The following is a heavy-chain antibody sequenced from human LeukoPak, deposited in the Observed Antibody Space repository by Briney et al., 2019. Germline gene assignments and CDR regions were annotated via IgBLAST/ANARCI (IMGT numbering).Heavy chain of an antibody. J-gene: IGHJ5*02. Sequence: ASVKVSCKASGYTFSGYYIFWVRRAPGQGLEWMGWINPNSGGTNYAQEFQGRVTMTRDTSIATAYMELSTLRSDDTAVYYCALIGDHAWFDPWGQGTLVTVSS. D-gene: IGHD3-10*01. CDR3: ALIGDHAWFDP. CDR1: GYTFSGYY. CDR2: INPNSGGT. V-gene: IGHV1-2*02.